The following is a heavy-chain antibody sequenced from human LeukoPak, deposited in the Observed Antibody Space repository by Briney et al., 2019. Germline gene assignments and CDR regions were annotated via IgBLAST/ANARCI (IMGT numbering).Heavy chain of an antibody. CDR3: ARDRPYDILTGYTPNGVDY. D-gene: IGHD3-9*01. CDR1: GFTFSSYS. CDR2: ISSSSSYI. J-gene: IGHJ4*02. V-gene: IGHV3-21*01. Sequence: GGSLRLSCAASGFTFSSYSMNWVRQAPGKGLEWVSSISSSSSYIYYADSVKGRFTISRDNAKNSLYLQMNSLRAEDAAVHYCARDRPYDILTGYTPNGVDYWGQGTLVTVSS.